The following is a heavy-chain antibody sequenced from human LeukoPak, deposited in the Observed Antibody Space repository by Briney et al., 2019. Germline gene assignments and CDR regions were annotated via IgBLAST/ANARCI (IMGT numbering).Heavy chain of an antibody. CDR1: GFTFSSYG. CDR2: ISYDGNSK. V-gene: IGHV3-30*03. D-gene: IGHD3-16*01. CDR3: ARDRRGLGGPFDS. Sequence: GTSLRLSCSASGFTFSSYGMHWVRQAPGKGLEWVAVISYDGNSKYYTDSVKGRFTISRDNSKNTLDLQMNSLRPDETAVYYCARDRRGLGGPFDSWGQGTLVTVSS. J-gene: IGHJ4*02.